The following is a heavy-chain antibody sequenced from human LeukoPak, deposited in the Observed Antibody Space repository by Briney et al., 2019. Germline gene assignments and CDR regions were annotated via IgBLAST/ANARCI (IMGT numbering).Heavy chain of an antibody. CDR1: GGTFSSYA. CDR2: IIPIFGTA. J-gene: IGHJ4*02. CDR3: ARDRGIVATNPDY. Sequence: SVKVSCKASGGTFSSYAISWVRQAPGQGLEWMGGIIPIFGTANYAQKFQGRVTITADKSTSTAYMELSSLRSEDTAVYYCARDRGIVATNPDYWGQGTLVTVSS. D-gene: IGHD5-12*01. V-gene: IGHV1-69*06.